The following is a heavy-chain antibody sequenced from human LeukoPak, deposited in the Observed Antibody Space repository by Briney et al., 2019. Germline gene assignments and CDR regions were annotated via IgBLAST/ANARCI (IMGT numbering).Heavy chain of an antibody. Sequence: GGPLRLSCAASGFTLSSYNMNWVRQAPGKGLEWISYITTSIDIISYADSVKGRFTISRDNAKNSLYLQMDSLRDEDTAVYYCVRDHNYYFGYWGQGILVTVSA. CDR1: GFTLSSYN. CDR3: VRDHNYYFGY. CDR2: ITTSIDII. V-gene: IGHV3-48*02. J-gene: IGHJ4*02.